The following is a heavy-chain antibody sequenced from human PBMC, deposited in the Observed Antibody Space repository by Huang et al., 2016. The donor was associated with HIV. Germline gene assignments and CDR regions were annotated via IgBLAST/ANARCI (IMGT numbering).Heavy chain of an antibody. CDR1: VGAFTNYY. Sequence: QVQLQQWGAGVLKPSETLSLTCAVYVGAFTNYYWSWVRQLTGRRLDSIGEIIHSGDANYSPYLDSRRSSAIDTAKKQFSLRFTSLNAADTAVFYCVRVQPPSYYDFWSISPSHEDVYYYNMDVWGQGTTVIVSS. J-gene: IGHJ6*02. V-gene: IGHV4-34*02. D-gene: IGHD3-3*01. CDR2: IIHSGDA. CDR3: VRVQPPSYYDFWSISPSHEDVYYYNMDV.